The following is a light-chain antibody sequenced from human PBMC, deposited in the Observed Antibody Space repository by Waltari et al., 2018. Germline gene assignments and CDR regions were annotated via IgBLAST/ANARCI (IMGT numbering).Light chain of an antibody. CDR3: SSYAGSNNV. J-gene: IGLJ1*01. CDR1: SSDVGPYNF. CDR2: DVS. Sequence: QSALTQPPSASGSPGPSVTISCTGTSSDVGPYNFVSWYQQHPGKAPKLMIYDVSKRPSGVPDRFSGSKSGNTASLTVSGLQAGDEADYYCSSYAGSNNVFGTGTKVTVL. V-gene: IGLV2-8*01.